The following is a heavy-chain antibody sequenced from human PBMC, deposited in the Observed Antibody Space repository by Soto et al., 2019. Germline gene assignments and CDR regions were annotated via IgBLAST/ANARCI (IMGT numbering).Heavy chain of an antibody. J-gene: IGHJ6*02. V-gene: IGHV5-51*01. Sequence: GESLKISCKGSGYSFTSYWIGWVRQMPGKGLEWMGIIYPGDSDTRYSPSFQGQVTISADKSISTAYLQWSSLKASDTAMYYCARRIAAAGTDSYYGMDVWGQGTTVTVSS. CDR2: IYPGDSDT. CDR1: GYSFTSYW. CDR3: ARRIAAAGTDSYYGMDV. D-gene: IGHD6-13*01.